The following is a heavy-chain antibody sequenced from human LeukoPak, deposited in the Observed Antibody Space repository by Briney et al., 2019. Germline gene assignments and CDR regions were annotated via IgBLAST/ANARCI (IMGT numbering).Heavy chain of an antibody. Sequence: GGSLRLSCAASGFTFDDYAMHWVRQAPGKGLEWVSGISWNSGSIGYADSVKGRFTISRDNAKNSLYLQMNSLRAADTALYYCARDPPDNWNFEYNWFDPWGQGTLVTVSS. D-gene: IGHD1-1*01. CDR2: ISWNSGSI. CDR1: GFTFDDYA. CDR3: ARDPPDNWNFEYNWFDP. J-gene: IGHJ5*02. V-gene: IGHV3-9*01.